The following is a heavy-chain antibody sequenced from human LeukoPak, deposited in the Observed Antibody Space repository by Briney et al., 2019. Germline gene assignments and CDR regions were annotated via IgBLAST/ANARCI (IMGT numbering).Heavy chain of an antibody. CDR2: INHSGST. J-gene: IGHJ4*02. D-gene: IGHD3-9*01. Sequence: SETLSLTCAVYGGSFSGYYWSRIRQPPGKGLEWIGEINHSGSTNYNPSLKSRVTISVDTSKNQFSLKLSSVTAADTAVYYCARGKILRYFEHIYYFDYWGQGTLVTVSS. CDR3: ARGKILRYFEHIYYFDY. CDR1: GGSFSGYY. V-gene: IGHV4-34*01.